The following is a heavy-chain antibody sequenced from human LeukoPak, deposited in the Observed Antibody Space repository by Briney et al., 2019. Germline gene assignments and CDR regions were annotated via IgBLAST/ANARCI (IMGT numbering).Heavy chain of an antibody. J-gene: IGHJ4*02. CDR1: GYTFTGYY. CDR2: INPNSGGT. D-gene: IGHD6-25*01. Sequence: ASVKVSCKASGYTFTGYYMHWVRQAPGQGLEWMGWINPNSGGTNYAQKFQGRATMTRDTSTSSLYMELSSLRSEDTAAYYCARVSRGQAYDYWGQGTLVTVSS. V-gene: IGHV1-2*02. CDR3: ARVSRGQAYDY.